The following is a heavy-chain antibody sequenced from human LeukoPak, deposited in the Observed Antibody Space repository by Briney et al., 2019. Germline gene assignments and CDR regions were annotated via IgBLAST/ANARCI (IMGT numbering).Heavy chain of an antibody. CDR3: AREGGGTELYYFDY. Sequence: PSETLSLTCAVSGGSTSSSNWWSWVRQPPGKGLEWIGEIYHSGSTNYNPSLKSRVTISVDKSKNQFSLKLSSVTAADTAVYYCAREGGGTELYYFDYWGQGTLVTVSS. J-gene: IGHJ4*02. V-gene: IGHV4-4*02. CDR1: GGSTSSSNW. D-gene: IGHD3-16*01. CDR2: IYHSGST.